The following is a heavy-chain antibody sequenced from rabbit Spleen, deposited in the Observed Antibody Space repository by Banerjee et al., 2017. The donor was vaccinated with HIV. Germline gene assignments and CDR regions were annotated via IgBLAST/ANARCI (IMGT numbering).Heavy chain of an antibody. J-gene: IGHJ4*01. D-gene: IGHD4-1*01. CDR1: AFSFSSSDY. CDR3: ARETSSGWGIISFYFSL. Sequence: EESGGDLVKPGASLTLTCTASAFSFSSSDYMCWVRQAPGKGLEWISCIAGSSSGFTYSATWAKGRFTISKTSSTTVTLQMTSLTVADTATYFCARETSSGWGIISFYFSLWGPGTLVTVS. CDR2: IAGSSSGFT. V-gene: IGHV1S40*01.